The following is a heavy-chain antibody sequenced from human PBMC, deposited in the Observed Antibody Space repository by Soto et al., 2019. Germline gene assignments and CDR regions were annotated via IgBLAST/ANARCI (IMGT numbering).Heavy chain of an antibody. CDR3: TRAIRLSGDAFDI. Sequence: EVQLVESGGGLVQPGRSLRLSCTASGFTLRDYPMSWFCRAPGKGLEWVAYIRTATYGGTTEYAASVKDRFTISRDDSESVASLQMNSLKTEDTAVYYCTRAIRLSGDAFDIWGQGTMVTVSS. D-gene: IGHD3-3*01. CDR1: GFTLRDYP. V-gene: IGHV3-49*03. CDR2: IRTATYGGTT. J-gene: IGHJ3*02.